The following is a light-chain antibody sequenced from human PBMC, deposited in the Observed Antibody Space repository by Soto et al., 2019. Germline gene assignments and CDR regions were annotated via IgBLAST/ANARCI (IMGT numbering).Light chain of an antibody. V-gene: IGKV3-20*01. J-gene: IGKJ2*01. CDR1: QSVSSSY. Sequence: EIVLTQSPGTLSLSPGERATLSCRASQSVSSSYLAWYQQKPGQAPRLLIYGASSRATAIPDRFSGSGSGTDFPLTISRLEPEDFAQYYCQQYGSSPSYTFGQGTKLEIK. CDR3: QQYGSSPSYT. CDR2: GAS.